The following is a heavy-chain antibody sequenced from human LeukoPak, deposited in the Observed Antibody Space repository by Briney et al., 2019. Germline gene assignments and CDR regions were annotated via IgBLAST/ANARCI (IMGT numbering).Heavy chain of an antibody. J-gene: IGHJ4*02. CDR1: GYDLTSYW. V-gene: IGHV5-51*01. Sequence: GESVKISCRVSGYDLTSYWIAWVRQMPGRGLEWMGFIYPADYDTRYSPSFQGQVTISADRSVTTAYLQWSSLKASDTAVYFCARGLGYSTSSISFDSWGQGTLVTVSS. CDR2: IYPADYDT. D-gene: IGHD6-6*01. CDR3: ARGLGYSTSSISFDS.